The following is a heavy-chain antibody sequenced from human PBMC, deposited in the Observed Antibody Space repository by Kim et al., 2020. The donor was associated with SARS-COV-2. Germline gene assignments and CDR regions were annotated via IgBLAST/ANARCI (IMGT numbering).Heavy chain of an antibody. J-gene: IGHJ3*02. CDR3: TRGYATKKKPDAFDI. D-gene: IGHD2-8*01. V-gene: IGHV1-46*01. Sequence: QKFQGRVTMTRDTSTSTVYMGLSSLRSEDTAVYYCTRGYATKKKPDAFDIWGQGTMVTVSS.